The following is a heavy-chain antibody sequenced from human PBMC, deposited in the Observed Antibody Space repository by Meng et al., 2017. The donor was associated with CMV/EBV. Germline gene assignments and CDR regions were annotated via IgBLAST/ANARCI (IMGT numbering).Heavy chain of an antibody. CDR2: ISSSGSTI. Sequence: LSLTCAVYGGSFSGYYWSWIRQPPGKGLEWVSYISSSGSTIYYADSVKGRFTISRDNAKNSLYLQMNSLRAEDTAVYYCARVRGNIAAGGGPNQRGYYYGMDVWGQGTTVTVSS. V-gene: IGHV3-11*01. J-gene: IGHJ6*02. CDR3: ARVRGNIAAGGGPNQRGYYYGMDV. D-gene: IGHD6-13*01. CDR1: GGSFSGYY.